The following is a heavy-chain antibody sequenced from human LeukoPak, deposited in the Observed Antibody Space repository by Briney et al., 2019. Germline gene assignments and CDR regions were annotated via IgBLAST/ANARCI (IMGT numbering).Heavy chain of an antibody. CDR3: ARDSGSPYDY. CDR2: IRYDGSNK. Sequence: GGSLRLSCAASGFTFSNYGMHWVRQAPGKGLEWVAFIRYDGSNKYYADSVKGRFTISRDDSKNTLYLQMNSLRAEDTAVYYCARDSGSPYDYWGQGTLVTVSS. D-gene: IGHD1-26*01. CDR1: GFTFSNYG. V-gene: IGHV3-30*02. J-gene: IGHJ4*02.